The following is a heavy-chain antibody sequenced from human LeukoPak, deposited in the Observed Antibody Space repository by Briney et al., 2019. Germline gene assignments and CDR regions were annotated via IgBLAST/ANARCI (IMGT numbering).Heavy chain of an antibody. D-gene: IGHD5-18*01. CDR3: ARVGTGYSYGYSPSDAFDI. J-gene: IGHJ3*02. V-gene: IGHV1-46*01. Sequence: ASVKVSCKASGYTFTSYYMHWVRQAPGQGLEWMGIINPSGGSTSYAQKFQGRVTMTRDTSTSTVYMELSSLRSEDTAVYYCARVGTGYSYGYSPSDAFDIWGQGTVVTVAS. CDR1: GYTFTSYY. CDR2: INPSGGST.